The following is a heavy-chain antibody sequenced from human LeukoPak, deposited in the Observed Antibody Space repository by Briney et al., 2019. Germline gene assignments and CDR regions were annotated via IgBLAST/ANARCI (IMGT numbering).Heavy chain of an antibody. Sequence: SETLSLTCSVSGGYISSGVYYWGWIRQPPGERLEWIGSIYYTGTTFFTPSLKSRVSISVDTAKNQFSLKLSSVTAADTAVYYCATRFSGYSGYKWFDPWGQGTLVTVSS. J-gene: IGHJ5*02. V-gene: IGHV4-39*07. CDR3: ATRFSGYSGYKWFDP. CDR2: IYYTGTT. D-gene: IGHD5-12*01. CDR1: GGYISSGVYY.